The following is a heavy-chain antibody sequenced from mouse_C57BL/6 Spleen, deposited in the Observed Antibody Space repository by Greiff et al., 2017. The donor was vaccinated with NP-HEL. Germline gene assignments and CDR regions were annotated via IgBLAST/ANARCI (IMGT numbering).Heavy chain of an antibody. Sequence: VQLQQSGAELVRPGASVKLSCTASGFNIKDDYMHWVKQRPEQGLEWIGWIDPENGDTEYASKFQGKATITADKPSNTAYLQLSSLTSEDTAVFYCTASSDCSWDFDYWGQGTTLTVSS. CDR3: TASSDCSWDFDY. V-gene: IGHV14-4*01. CDR1: GFNIKDDY. CDR2: IDPENGDT. J-gene: IGHJ2*01. D-gene: IGHD1-1*01.